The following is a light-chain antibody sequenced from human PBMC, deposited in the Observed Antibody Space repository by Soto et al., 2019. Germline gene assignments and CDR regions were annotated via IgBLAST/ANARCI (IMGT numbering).Light chain of an antibody. V-gene: IGKV3-20*01. CDR1: QSVSSSY. CDR2: AAS. Sequence: EIVLTQSPGTLSLSPGERATLSCRASQSVSSSYLAWYQQEPGQPPRLLIYAASSRATGIPDRFSGSGSGTDFTLTISRLEPEDFAVYYCQQYDNSLYTFGQGTKVDIK. J-gene: IGKJ2*01. CDR3: QQYDNSLYT.